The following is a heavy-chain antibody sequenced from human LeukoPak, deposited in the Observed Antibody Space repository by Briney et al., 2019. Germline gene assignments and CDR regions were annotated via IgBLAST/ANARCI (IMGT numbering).Heavy chain of an antibody. Sequence: PSETLSLTCAVYGGSFSGYYWSWIRQPPGKGLEWIGEINHSGSTNYNPSLKSRVTISVDTSKNQFSLKLSSVTAADTAVYYCAGRGYSYGDFDYWGQGTLVTVSS. J-gene: IGHJ4*02. D-gene: IGHD5-18*01. CDR2: INHSGST. V-gene: IGHV4-34*01. CDR3: AGRGYSYGDFDY. CDR1: GGSFSGYY.